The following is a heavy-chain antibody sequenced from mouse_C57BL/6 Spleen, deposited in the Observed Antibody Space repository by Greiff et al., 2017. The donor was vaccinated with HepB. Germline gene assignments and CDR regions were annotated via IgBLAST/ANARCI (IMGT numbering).Heavy chain of an antibody. D-gene: IGHD1-1*01. V-gene: IGHV1-26*01. J-gene: IGHJ3*01. CDR2: INPNNGGT. CDR3: ARGIYYYGSSYGGFAY. CDR1: GYTFTDYY. Sequence: VQLQQSGPELVKPGASVKISCKASGYTFTDYYMNWVKQSHGKSLEWIGDINPNNGGTSYNQKFKSKATLTVDKSSSTAYMELRSLTSEDSAVYYCARGIYYYGSSYGGFAYWGQGTLVTVSA.